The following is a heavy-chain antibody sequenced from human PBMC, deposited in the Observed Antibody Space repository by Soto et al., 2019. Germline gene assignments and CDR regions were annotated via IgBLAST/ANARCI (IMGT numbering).Heavy chain of an antibody. J-gene: IGHJ6*01. D-gene: IGHD6-13*01. CDR2: IYTSGST. V-gene: IGHV4-4*07. CDR3: AGDGSMSRGMDV. CDR1: GCPISSFL. Sequence: SQTLSPTTTVSGCPISSFLVRWIRQPAGKGLEWTGRIYTSGSTNYNPSLKRRVTRSLDTSKKQFSLKLSSVTAADTAESYCAGDGSMSRGMDVWAQGIT.